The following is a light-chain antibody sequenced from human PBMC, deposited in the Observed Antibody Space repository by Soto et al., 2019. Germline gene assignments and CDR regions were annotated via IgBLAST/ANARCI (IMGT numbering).Light chain of an antibody. CDR1: QSISSY. Sequence: DLQMTQSPSSLSASVGDRVPITFRASQSISSYLNWYQQKPGKAPRLLIYTASSLQSGVPSRFSGSGSGTDFTLTISSLQPEDFATYYCQQSYNNPLTFGGGTKVDIK. V-gene: IGKV1-39*01. J-gene: IGKJ4*01. CDR3: QQSYNNPLT. CDR2: TAS.